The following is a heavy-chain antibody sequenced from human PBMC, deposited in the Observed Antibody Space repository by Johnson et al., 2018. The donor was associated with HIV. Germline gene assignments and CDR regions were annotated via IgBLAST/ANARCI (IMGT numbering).Heavy chain of an antibody. CDR1: GFTVSSNY. J-gene: IGHJ3*02. CDR2: IYSGGST. CDR3: ARARTYYNFWSDAFDI. Sequence: VQLVESGGGLIQPGGSLRLSCAASGFTVSSNYMSWVRQAPGKGLEWVSVIYSGGSTYYADSVKGRFTISRDNSKNTLYLQMNSLRAEDTALYYCARARTYYNFWSDAFDIWGQGTMVTVSS. D-gene: IGHD3-3*01. V-gene: IGHV3-53*01.